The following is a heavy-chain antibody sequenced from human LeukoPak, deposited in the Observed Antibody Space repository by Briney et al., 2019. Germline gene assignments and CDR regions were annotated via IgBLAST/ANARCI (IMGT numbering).Heavy chain of an antibody. J-gene: IGHJ4*02. CDR2: ISYGGSNK. CDR3: ARDFDY. Sequence: PGGSLGLSCAASGFTFSSYAMHWVRQAPGKGLEWVAVISYGGSNKYYADSVKGRFTISRDNSKNTLYLQMNSLRAEDTAVYYCARDFDYWGQGTLVTVSS. CDR1: GFTFSSYA. V-gene: IGHV3-30*04.